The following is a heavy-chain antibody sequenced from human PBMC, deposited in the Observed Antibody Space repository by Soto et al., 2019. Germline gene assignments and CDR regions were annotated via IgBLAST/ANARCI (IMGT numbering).Heavy chain of an antibody. Sequence: AASVKVSCKASGFTFTGYYIHWVRQAPGQGLEWMGWIKSNDGDPKYAQKFQDRVTMTRDTSMNTVHMEISRLRSDDTAVYYCGRGQGKIEGGFDIWGQGTMVTVSS. J-gene: IGHJ3*02. V-gene: IGHV1-2*02. CDR3: GRGQGKIEGGFDI. CDR1: GFTFTGYY. CDR2: IKSNDGDP. D-gene: IGHD2-15*01.